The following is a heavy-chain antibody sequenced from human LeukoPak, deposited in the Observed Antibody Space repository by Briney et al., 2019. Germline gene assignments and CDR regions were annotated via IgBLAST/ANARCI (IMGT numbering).Heavy chain of an antibody. CDR3: AADNTGNPPYDP. J-gene: IGHJ5*02. CDR2: INVNSGAT. Sequence: ASVRVSCKASGYTFTGYFMHWVRQAPGQGLEWMGWINVNSGATKYAQKFQGRVTMTRDTSVSTAYMDLSSLRSDDTAVYYCAADNTGNPPYDPWGQGTLVTDSS. D-gene: IGHD2-8*02. CDR1: GYTFTGYF. V-gene: IGHV1-2*02.